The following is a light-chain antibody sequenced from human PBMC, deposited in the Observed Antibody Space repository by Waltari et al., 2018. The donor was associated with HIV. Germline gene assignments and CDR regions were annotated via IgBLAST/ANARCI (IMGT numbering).Light chain of an antibody. CDR1: QSLAHTDGNTS. CDR3: MQGSHWPPT. J-gene: IGKJ1*01. V-gene: IGKV2-30*02. CDR2: TVS. Sequence: DVVLTQSPLSLTVSLGQPASISCRASQSLAHTDGNTSLNWFQQRPGQSPRRLISTVSIRDSGVPYRFSGSGSDTDFTLRISTVEAEDVGVYYCMQGSHWPPTLGQGTKVEIK.